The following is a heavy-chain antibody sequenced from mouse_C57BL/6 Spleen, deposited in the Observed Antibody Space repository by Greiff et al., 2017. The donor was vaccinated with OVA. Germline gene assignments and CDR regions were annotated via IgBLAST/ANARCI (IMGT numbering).Heavy chain of an antibody. J-gene: IGHJ4*01. CDR1: GYTFTGYW. CDR2: IFPGSGST. CDR3: ARGDYYGYTRDAMDY. V-gene: IGHV1-9*01. Sequence: QVQLQQSGAELMKPGASVKLSCKATGYTFTGYWIEWVKQRPGHGLEWIGEIFPGSGSTNYNEKFKGKATFTADKSSNTAYMQLSSLTTEDSAIYYCARGDYYGYTRDAMDYWGQGTSVTVSS. D-gene: IGHD2-2*01.